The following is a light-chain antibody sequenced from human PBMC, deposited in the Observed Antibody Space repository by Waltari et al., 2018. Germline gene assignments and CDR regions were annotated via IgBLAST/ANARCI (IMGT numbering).Light chain of an antibody. CDR2: EVS. J-gene: IGLJ2*01. V-gene: IGLV2-8*01. CDR1: SSDVGGYNY. Sequence: QSALTQPPSASGSPGQSLTISCTGTSSDVGGYNYVSWYQQYPGKAPKLMIYEVSKRPSGVPERFSGSKSGNTASLTVSGLQGDDEADYYCSSYAGSNTVVFGGGTKLTVL. CDR3: SSYAGSNTVV.